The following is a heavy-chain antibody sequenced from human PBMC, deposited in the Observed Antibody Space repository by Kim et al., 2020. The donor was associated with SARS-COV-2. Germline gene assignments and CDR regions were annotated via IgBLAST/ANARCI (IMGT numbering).Heavy chain of an antibody. V-gene: IGHV3-21*01. CDR3: ARVPGNMVRGVAFDI. CDR2: ISSSSSYI. CDR1: GFTFSSYS. D-gene: IGHD3-10*01. Sequence: GGSLRLSCAASGFTFSSYSMNWVRQAPGKGLEWVSSISSSSSYIYYADSVKGRFTISRDNAKNSLYLQMNSLRAEDTAVYYCARVPGNMVRGVAFDIWGQGTMVTVSS. J-gene: IGHJ3*02.